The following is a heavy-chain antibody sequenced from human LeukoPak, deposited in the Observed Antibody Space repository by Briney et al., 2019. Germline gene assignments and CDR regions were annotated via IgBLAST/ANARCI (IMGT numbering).Heavy chain of an antibody. J-gene: IGHJ2*01. CDR1: GFTFSTYA. Sequence: PGGSLRLSCTGPGFTFSTYAMSWIRQPPGKGLEWIGEINHSGSTNYNPSLKSRVTISVDTSKNQFSLKLSSVTAADTAVYYCASYAKDIVVLPAASIYWYFDLWGRGTLVTVSS. V-gene: IGHV4-34*01. D-gene: IGHD2-2*01. CDR2: INHSGST. CDR3: ASYAKDIVVLPAASIYWYFDL.